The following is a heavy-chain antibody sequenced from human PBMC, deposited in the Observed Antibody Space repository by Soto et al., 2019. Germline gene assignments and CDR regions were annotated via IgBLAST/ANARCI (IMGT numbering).Heavy chain of an antibody. J-gene: IGHJ4*02. CDR2: INPSGDST. CDR1: GYAFSGFY. Sequence: QVQLVQSGAEVKKPGASVKVSCKASGYAFSGFYMHWVRQAPGQGLEWMGVINPSGDSTTYAQKFQGRLTMTKDTSTSTLYMELSSLRSEDTPVYYCARDWEFGFWGQGTLVTVSS. D-gene: IGHD3-10*01. V-gene: IGHV1-46*01. CDR3: ARDWEFGF.